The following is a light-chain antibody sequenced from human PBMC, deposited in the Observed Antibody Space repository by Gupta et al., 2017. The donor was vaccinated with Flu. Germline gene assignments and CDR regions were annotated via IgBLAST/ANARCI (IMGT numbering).Light chain of an antibody. CDR1: SNDVGNQG. J-gene: IGLJ2*01. Sequence: QAGLTQPPSVSKALRQTATLTCAGDSNDVGNQGAAWLQQHQGHPPKLLSYRNNSRPSGISERFSASRSGNTASLTITGLQPEDEADYFCSAWDNGLSTRVFGGGTKLPVL. CDR3: SAWDNGLSTRV. CDR2: RNN. V-gene: IGLV10-54*04.